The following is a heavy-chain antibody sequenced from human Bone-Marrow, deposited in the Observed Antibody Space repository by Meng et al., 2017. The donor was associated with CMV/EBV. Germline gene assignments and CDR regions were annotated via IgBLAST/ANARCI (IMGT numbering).Heavy chain of an antibody. V-gene: IGHV1-46*01. D-gene: IGHD2-2*01. CDR2: INPSGGST. CDR1: GYTFTNYY. Sequence: ASVKVSCKASGYTFTNYYMHWVRQAPGQGLEWMGIINPSGGSTSYAQNFQGRVNMTRDTSTSTVYMELSSLRSEDTAVYYCARGGYCSSTSCYSGIRIGFDPWGQGTLVTVSS. J-gene: IGHJ5*02. CDR3: ARGGYCSSTSCYSGIRIGFDP.